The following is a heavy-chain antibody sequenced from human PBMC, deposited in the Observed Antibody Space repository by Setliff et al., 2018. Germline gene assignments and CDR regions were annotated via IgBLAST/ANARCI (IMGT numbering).Heavy chain of an antibody. V-gene: IGHV4-59*01. CDR1: GDSMSSYY. CDR3: ARQPSSGSYYTPRPYYFDF. Sequence: SETLSLTCTVSGDSMSSYYWSWIRQSPGKGLEWIGYVHYSGDSNYNPSLKSRVTMSVDTSKDQFSLNLRSVTAADTAVNYFARQPSSGSYYTPRPYYFDFWGQGTLVTVSS. J-gene: IGHJ4*02. CDR2: VHYSGDS. D-gene: IGHD3-10*01.